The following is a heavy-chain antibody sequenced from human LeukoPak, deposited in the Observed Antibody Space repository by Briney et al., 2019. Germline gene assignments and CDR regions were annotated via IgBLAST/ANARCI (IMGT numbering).Heavy chain of an antibody. D-gene: IGHD3-22*01. CDR3: ASFYDSSGYYSRTFDY. Sequence: GESLRLSCAASGFTFSNYWMSWIRQAPGKGLEWVSYISSSSSYTNYADSVKGRFTISRDNAKNSLYLQMNSLRAEDTAVYYCASFYDSSGYYSRTFDYWGQGTLVTVSS. J-gene: IGHJ4*02. CDR1: GFTFSNYW. CDR2: ISSSSSYT. V-gene: IGHV3-11*06.